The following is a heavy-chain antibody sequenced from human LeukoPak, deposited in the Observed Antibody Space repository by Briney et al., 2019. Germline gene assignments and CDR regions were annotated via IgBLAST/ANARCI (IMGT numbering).Heavy chain of an antibody. J-gene: IGHJ4*02. D-gene: IGHD6-13*01. V-gene: IGHV3-30-3*01. CDR3: ARDRNKYSSSPEWGDIDY. CDR2: ISYDGSNK. CDR1: GFTFSSYA. Sequence: PGRSLRLSCAASGFTFSSYAMHWVRQAPGKGLEWVAVISYDGSNKYYADSVKGRFTISRDNSKNTLYLQMNSLRAEDTAVYYCARDRNKYSSSPEWGDIDYWGQGTPVTVSS.